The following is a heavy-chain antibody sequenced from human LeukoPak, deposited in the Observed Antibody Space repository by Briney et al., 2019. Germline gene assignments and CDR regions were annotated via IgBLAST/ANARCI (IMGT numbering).Heavy chain of an antibody. D-gene: IGHD2-2*01. CDR3: ARDREVGCSSTSCLNDAFDI. CDR1: GGTFSSYA. Sequence: SVKVSCKASGGTFSSYAISWVRQAPGQGLEWMGRIIPILGIANYAQKFQGRVTITADKSTSTAYMELSSLRSEDTAVYYCARDREVGCSSTSCLNDAFDIWGQGTMVTVSS. CDR2: IIPILGIA. J-gene: IGHJ3*02. V-gene: IGHV1-69*04.